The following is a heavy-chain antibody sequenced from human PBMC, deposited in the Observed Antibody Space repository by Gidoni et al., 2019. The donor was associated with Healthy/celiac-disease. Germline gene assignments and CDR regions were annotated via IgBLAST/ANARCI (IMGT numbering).Heavy chain of an antibody. CDR3: ARAWAVAAPFDY. Sequence: EVQLVESGGGLVKPGGSLRLSCAASGFTFSSYSMNWVRQAPGKGLEWVSSISSSSSYIYYADSVKGRFTISRDNAKNSLYLRMNSLRAEDTAVYYCARAWAVAAPFDYWGQGTLVTVSS. V-gene: IGHV3-21*01. CDR1: GFTFSSYS. D-gene: IGHD6-19*01. CDR2: ISSSSSYI. J-gene: IGHJ4*02.